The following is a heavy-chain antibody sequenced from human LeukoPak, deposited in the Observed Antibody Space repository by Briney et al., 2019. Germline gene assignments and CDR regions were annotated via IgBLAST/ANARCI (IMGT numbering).Heavy chain of an antibody. J-gene: IGHJ5*02. D-gene: IGHD2-2*01. Sequence: EASVKVSCKASGYTFTSYGISWVRQAPGQGLEWMGWISAYNGNTNYAQKLQGRVTMTTDTSTSTAYMELRSLRSDDTAVYYCARDGVDIVVGNWFDPWGQGTLVTVSS. CDR1: GYTFTSYG. V-gene: IGHV1-18*01. CDR2: ISAYNGNT. CDR3: ARDGVDIVVGNWFDP.